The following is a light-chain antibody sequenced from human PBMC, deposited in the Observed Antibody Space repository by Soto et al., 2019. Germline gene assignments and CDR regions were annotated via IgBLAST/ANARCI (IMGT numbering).Light chain of an antibody. CDR3: QQYGSSGK. CDR1: QSVSNN. Sequence: EVLMTHSPATLSVSPWYRATLSFSASQSVSNNLAWYQQRPGQAPRLLIYGASNRATGIPDRFSGSGSGKDFTLTISRLEPEDFAVYYCQQYGSSGKFGQGTKVDIK. CDR2: GAS. V-gene: IGKV3-20*01. J-gene: IGKJ1*01.